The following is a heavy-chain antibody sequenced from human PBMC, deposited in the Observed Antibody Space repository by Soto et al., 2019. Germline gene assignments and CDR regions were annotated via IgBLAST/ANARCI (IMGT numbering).Heavy chain of an antibody. J-gene: IGHJ4*02. D-gene: IGHD6-19*01. Sequence: VGSLRLSCAASGFNFSDHYMNWIRQAPGKVLEWVSYISGSSRYTNFADSLKGRFTISRDNAKDSLYLQMNSLRAEETAVYYCARHTSGWHYYDYWGQGTPVTVSS. CDR1: GFNFSDHY. V-gene: IGHV3-11*06. CDR2: ISGSSRYT. CDR3: ARHTSGWHYYDY.